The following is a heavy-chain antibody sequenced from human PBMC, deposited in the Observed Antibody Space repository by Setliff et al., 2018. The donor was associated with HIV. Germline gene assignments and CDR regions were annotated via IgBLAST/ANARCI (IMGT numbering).Heavy chain of an antibody. D-gene: IGHD2-15*01. V-gene: IGHV3-21*01. Sequence: PGESLKISCAASGFSFASHSMNWVRQAPGKGPEWVSSITTGSSFKYHADSLKGRFTISRDDAENSLYLQMNSLGPEDTAVYYCAIGGFDYWGQGTLVTVSS. J-gene: IGHJ4*02. CDR1: GFSFASHS. CDR2: ITTGSSFK. CDR3: AIGGFDY.